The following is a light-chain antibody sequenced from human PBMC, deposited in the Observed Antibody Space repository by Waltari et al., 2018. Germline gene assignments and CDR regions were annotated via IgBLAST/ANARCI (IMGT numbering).Light chain of an antibody. J-gene: IGKJ2*01. CDR2: GAS. CDR3: QQYGSSIMYT. Sequence: ELTQSPGTLSLSPGERATLSCRASTSITKRYFAWYQQKPGQAPRLLIYGASSRAAGIPDRFSGAGSGTDFTLTISRLEPEDSAVYYCQQYGSSIMYTFGQGTKLEIK. CDR1: TSITKRY. V-gene: IGKV3-20*01.